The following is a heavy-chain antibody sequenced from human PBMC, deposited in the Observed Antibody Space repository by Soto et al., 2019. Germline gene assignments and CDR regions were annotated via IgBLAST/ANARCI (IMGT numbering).Heavy chain of an antibody. D-gene: IGHD6-13*01. J-gene: IGHJ5*02. V-gene: IGHV5-51*01. CDR1: GYTFTSYG. CDR2: IYPGDSDT. CDR3: ARQVEGSSWIGFDP. Sequence: AASVKVSCKASGYTFTSYGISWVRQMPGKGLEWMGIIYPGDSDTRYSPSFQGQVTISADKSISTAYLQWSSLKASDTAMYYCARQVEGSSWIGFDPWGQGTLVTVSS.